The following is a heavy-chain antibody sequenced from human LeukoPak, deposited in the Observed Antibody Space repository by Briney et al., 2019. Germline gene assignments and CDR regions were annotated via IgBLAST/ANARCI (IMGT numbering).Heavy chain of an antibody. CDR3: ARGTAGYHSSYFDY. CDR1: GFTFGSPW. V-gene: IGHV3-74*01. D-gene: IGHD3-16*02. J-gene: IGHJ4*02. Sequence: GGSLRLSCAASGFTFGSPWMHWVRHAPGKGLVWVSRINSDGSATAYADSVKGRFTISRDNAENTLYLQMNSLRAEDTAVYYCARGTAGYHSSYFDYWGQGTLVTVSS. CDR2: INSDGSAT.